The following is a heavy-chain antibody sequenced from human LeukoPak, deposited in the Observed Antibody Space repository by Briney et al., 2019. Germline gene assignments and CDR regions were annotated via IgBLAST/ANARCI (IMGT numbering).Heavy chain of an antibody. CDR2: ISGSGGST. CDR3: AKDHPVDSSGYYYESSVFDY. CDR1: GFTFSSYA. Sequence: HPGGSLRLSCAASGFTFSSYAMSWVRQAPGKGLEWVSAISGSGGSTYYADSVKGRFTISRDNSKNTLYLQMNSLRAEDTAVYYCAKDHPVDSSGYYYESSVFDYWGQGTLVTVSS. J-gene: IGHJ4*02. D-gene: IGHD3-22*01. V-gene: IGHV3-23*01.